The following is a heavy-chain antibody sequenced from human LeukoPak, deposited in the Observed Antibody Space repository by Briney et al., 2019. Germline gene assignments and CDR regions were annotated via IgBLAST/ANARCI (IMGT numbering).Heavy chain of an antibody. D-gene: IGHD2-15*01. Sequence: PGGSLRLSCAASGFTFSDYYMSWIRQAPGKGLEWVSYISSSGSTIYYADSVKGRFAISRDNAKNSLYLQMNTLRAEDTAVYYCARDCSGGNCYRDPTFDYWGQGTLVTVSS. CDR1: GFTFSDYY. V-gene: IGHV3-11*04. CDR2: ISSSGSTI. J-gene: IGHJ4*02. CDR3: ARDCSGGNCYRDPTFDY.